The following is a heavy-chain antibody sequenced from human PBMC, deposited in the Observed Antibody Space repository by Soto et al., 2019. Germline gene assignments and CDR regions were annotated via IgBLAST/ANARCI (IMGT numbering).Heavy chain of an antibody. D-gene: IGHD3-10*01. V-gene: IGHV3-33*01. J-gene: IGHJ5*02. CDR3: ARDGPPLKMVRGVWRWFDP. CDR1: GFTFSSYG. Sequence: GGSLRLSCAASGFTFSSYGMHWVRQAPGKGLEWVAVIWYDGSNKYYADSVKGRFTISRDNSKNTLYLQMNSLRAEDTAVYYCARDGPPLKMVRGVWRWFDPWSQGTLVTVSS. CDR2: IWYDGSNK.